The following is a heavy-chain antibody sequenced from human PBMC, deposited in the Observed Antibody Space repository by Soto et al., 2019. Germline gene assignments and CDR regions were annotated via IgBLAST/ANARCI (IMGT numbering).Heavy chain of an antibody. J-gene: IGHJ5*02. CDR3: ARGLGTHCTNGVCYTGGEQTPGFDP. V-gene: IGHV1-18*01. D-gene: IGHD2-8*01. Sequence: ASVKVSCKASGYTFTSYCISWVRQAPGQGLEWMGWISAYNGNTNYAQKLQGRVTMTTDTSTSTAYMELRSLRSDDTAVYYCARGLGTHCTNGVCYTGGEQTPGFDPWGQGTLVTVSS. CDR2: ISAYNGNT. CDR1: GYTFTSYC.